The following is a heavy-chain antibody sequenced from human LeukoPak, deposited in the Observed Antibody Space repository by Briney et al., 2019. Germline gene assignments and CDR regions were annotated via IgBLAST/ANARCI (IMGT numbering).Heavy chain of an antibody. D-gene: IGHD3-22*01. CDR3: ARDQRYYDSSGTTGYFDY. V-gene: IGHV4-31*03. CDR2: IFYTGIT. J-gene: IGHJ4*02. CDR1: GGSISSGGHY. Sequence: SETLSLTCTVSGGSISSGGHYWSWIRQHPGKGLEWIGYIFYTGITYYNPSLKSRLIISVDTSKNQFSLKLSSVTAADTAVYYCARDQRYYDSSGTTGYFDYWGQGTLVTVSS.